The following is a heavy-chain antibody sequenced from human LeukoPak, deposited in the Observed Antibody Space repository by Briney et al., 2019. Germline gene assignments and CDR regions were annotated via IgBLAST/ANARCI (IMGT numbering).Heavy chain of an antibody. CDR2: IYYSGST. CDR1: GGCISSYY. Sequence: PSEALSLTCTVSGGCISSYYWSWIWQPPGKGLEWIGYIYYSGSTNYNPSLKSRVTISVHTSKNQFSLKLSSVTAADTSVYYCARYSPHSYGGDDACDIWLQGTMVTVSS. V-gene: IGHV4-59*01. D-gene: IGHD5-18*01. J-gene: IGHJ3*02. CDR3: ARYSPHSYGGDDACDI.